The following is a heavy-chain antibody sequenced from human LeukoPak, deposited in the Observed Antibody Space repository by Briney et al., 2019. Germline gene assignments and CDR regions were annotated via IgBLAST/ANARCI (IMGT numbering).Heavy chain of an antibody. V-gene: IGHV3-33*01. J-gene: IGHJ4*02. CDR1: GFTFSSYG. Sequence: GRSLRLSCAASGFTFSSYGMHWVRQAPGKGLEGVAVIWYDGSNKYYADSVKGRFTISRDNSKNTLYLQMNSLRAEDTAVYYCARDASSLGYCSSTSRRSGAFDYWGQGTLVTVSS. CDR3: ARDASSLGYCSSTSRRSGAFDY. D-gene: IGHD2-2*01. CDR2: IWYDGSNK.